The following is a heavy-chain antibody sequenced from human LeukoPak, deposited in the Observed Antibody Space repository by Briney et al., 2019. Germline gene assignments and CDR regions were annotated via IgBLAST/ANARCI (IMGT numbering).Heavy chain of an antibody. CDR2: FCGSGGST. CDR3: AKGGFRGDYHLDY. CDR1: GLTFSIYA. D-gene: IGHD4-17*01. Sequence: GGSLRLSCAASGLTFSIYAMSWVRQAPGKGREWVSAFCGSGGSTYYADSVKGRFTLSRDNSSNTLSLEMNSLPDEDAHVHYCAKGGFRGDYHLDYCGEGALVTVSS. V-gene: IGHV3-23*01. J-gene: IGHJ4*02.